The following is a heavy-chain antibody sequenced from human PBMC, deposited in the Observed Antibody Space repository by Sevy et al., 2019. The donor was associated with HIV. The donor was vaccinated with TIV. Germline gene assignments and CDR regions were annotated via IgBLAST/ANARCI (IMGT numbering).Heavy chain of an antibody. CDR2: ISSSSSYI. CDR1: GFTFSSYS. D-gene: IGHD6-19*01. CDR3: ARSRSVSGWYSESL. J-gene: IGHJ4*02. V-gene: IGHV3-21*01. Sequence: GGSLRLSCAASGFTFSSYSMNWVRQAPGKGLEWVSSISSSSSYIYYADSVKGRFTISRDNAKNSLYLQMNSLRAEDTAVYYCARSRSVSGWYSESLWGQGTLVTVSS.